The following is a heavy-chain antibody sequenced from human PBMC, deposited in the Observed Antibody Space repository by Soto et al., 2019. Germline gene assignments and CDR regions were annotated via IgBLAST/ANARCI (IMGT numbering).Heavy chain of an antibody. V-gene: IGHV3-30*18. CDR3: AKDQDGYSRGYFQH. CDR2: ISYDGSNK. D-gene: IGHD6-13*01. Sequence: QVQLVDSGGGVVQPGRSLRLSCAASGFTFSSYGMHWVRQAPGKGLEWVAVISYDGSNKYYADSVKGRFTISRDNSKNTLYLQMNSLRAEDTAVYYCAKDQDGYSRGYFQHWGQGTLVTVSS. CDR1: GFTFSSYG. J-gene: IGHJ1*01.